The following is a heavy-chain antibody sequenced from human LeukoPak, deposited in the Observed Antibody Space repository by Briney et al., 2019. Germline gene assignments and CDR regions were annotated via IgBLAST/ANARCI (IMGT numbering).Heavy chain of an antibody. Sequence: SVKVSCKASGGTFSSYAISWVRQAPGQGLEWMGRIIPILGIANYAQKFQGRVTITADKSTSTAYMELSSLRSEDTAVYYCARSAYYYDSSGYGASFDYWGQGTLVTVSS. CDR3: ARSAYYYDSSGYGASFDY. CDR1: GGTFSSYA. J-gene: IGHJ4*02. D-gene: IGHD3-22*01. V-gene: IGHV1-69*04. CDR2: IIPILGIA.